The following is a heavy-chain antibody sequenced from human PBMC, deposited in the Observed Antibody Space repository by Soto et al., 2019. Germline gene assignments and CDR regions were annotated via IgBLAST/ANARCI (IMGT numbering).Heavy chain of an antibody. Sequence: SETLSLTCTVSGGSISSSSYYWGWIRQPPGKGLEWIGSIYYSGSTYYNPSLKSRVTISVDTSKNQFSLKLSSVTAADTAVYYCARQRRYCSGGSCYSLPFDYWGQGTLVTVSS. CDR3: ARQRRYCSGGSCYSLPFDY. CDR1: GGSISSSSYY. J-gene: IGHJ4*02. V-gene: IGHV4-39*01. CDR2: IYYSGST. D-gene: IGHD2-15*01.